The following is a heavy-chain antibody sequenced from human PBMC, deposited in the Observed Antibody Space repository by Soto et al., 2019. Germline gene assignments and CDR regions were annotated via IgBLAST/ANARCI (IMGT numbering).Heavy chain of an antibody. Sequence: PGGSLRLSCAASGFTFSSYGMHWVRQAPGKGLEWVAVISYDGSNKYYADSVKGRFTISRDNSKNTLYLQMNSLRAEDTAVYYCAKDSRLLWFGETTGDAFDIWGQGTMVTVS. V-gene: IGHV3-30*18. J-gene: IGHJ3*02. CDR2: ISYDGSNK. CDR1: GFTFSSYG. D-gene: IGHD3-10*01. CDR3: AKDSRLLWFGETTGDAFDI.